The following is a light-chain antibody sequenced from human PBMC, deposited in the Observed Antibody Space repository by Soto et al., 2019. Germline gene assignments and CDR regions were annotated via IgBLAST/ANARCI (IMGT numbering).Light chain of an antibody. CDR1: QGISNY. CDR2: AAS. Sequence: DIQMTQSPSSLSASVGDRVTITCRASQGISNYLAWYQQKPGKVPKLLIYAASTLQSGVPSRFSGSGSGTHFTLTISSLQPEDVATYYCQKYNSALGTFGQGTRLEIK. V-gene: IGKV1-27*01. CDR3: QKYNSALGT. J-gene: IGKJ5*01.